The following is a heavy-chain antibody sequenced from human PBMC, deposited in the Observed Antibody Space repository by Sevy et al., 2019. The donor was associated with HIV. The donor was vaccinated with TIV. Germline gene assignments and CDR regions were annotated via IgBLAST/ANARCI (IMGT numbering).Heavy chain of an antibody. Sequence: GGSLRLSCAASGFTFSDSWMSWVRQAPEKGLEWVANKKQDGSKKYYVDSVKGRFIVSRDNAKKSLYLQMSSLRAEDTAVYYCARLKLHYDPYYFDLWGQGTLVTVSS. D-gene: IGHD3-16*01. CDR3: ARLKLHYDPYYFDL. CDR2: KKQDGSKK. J-gene: IGHJ4*02. V-gene: IGHV3-7*01. CDR1: GFTFSDSW.